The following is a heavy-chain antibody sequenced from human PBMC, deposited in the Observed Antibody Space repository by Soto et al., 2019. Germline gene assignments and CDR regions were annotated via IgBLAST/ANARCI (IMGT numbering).Heavy chain of an antibody. V-gene: IGHV3-30-3*01. D-gene: IGHD4-17*01. Sequence: QVQLVESGGGVVQPGRSLRLSCAASGFTFSSYAMEWVRQAPGKGMEWVAVISYDGINKYYADSVKGRFSISRDNSKNMLCVQMGSLRAEDTAVYYCARGWGTVTFYGMDVWGQGTTVTVSS. CDR2: ISYDGINK. CDR3: ARGWGTVTFYGMDV. CDR1: GFTFSSYA. J-gene: IGHJ6*02.